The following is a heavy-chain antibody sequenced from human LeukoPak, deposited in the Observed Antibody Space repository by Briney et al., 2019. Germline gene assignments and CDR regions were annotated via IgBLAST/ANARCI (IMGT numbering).Heavy chain of an antibody. CDR3: ARGATDTTRWFDP. J-gene: IGHJ5*02. CDR2: ISYDGSNK. V-gene: IGHV3-30*03. Sequence: PGRSLRLSCAASGNTFSSYGMHWVRQAPGRGLEWVAVISYDGSNKYYADSVKGRFTISRDNSKNTLYLQMNSLRAEDTAAYYCARGATDTTRWFDPWGQGTLVTVSS. CDR1: GNTFSSYG. D-gene: IGHD1-7*01.